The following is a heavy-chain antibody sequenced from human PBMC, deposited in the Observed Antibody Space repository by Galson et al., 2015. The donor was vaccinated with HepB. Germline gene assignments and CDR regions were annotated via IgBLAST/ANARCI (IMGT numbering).Heavy chain of an antibody. CDR2: IYPGDSDT. V-gene: IGHV5-51*01. CDR1: GYSFTSYW. D-gene: IGHD6-13*01. CDR3: ARSYSSSWYAHAFDI. Sequence: SGAEVKKPGESLQISCEGSGYSFTSYWIGWVRQMPGKGLEWMGIIYPGDSDTRYSPSFQGQVTISADKSISTAYLQWSSLKASDTAMYYCARSYSSSWYAHAFDIWGQGTMVTVSS. J-gene: IGHJ3*02.